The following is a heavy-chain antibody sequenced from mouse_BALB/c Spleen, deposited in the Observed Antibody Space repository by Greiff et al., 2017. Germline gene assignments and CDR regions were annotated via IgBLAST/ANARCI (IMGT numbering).Heavy chain of an antibody. CDR1: GFTFSSYT. CDR2: ISSGGSYT. J-gene: IGHJ2*01. Sequence: LMESGGGLVKPGGSLKLSCAASGFTFSSYTMSWVRQTPEKRLEWVATISSGGSYTYYPDSVKGRFTISRDNAKNTLYLQMSSLKSEDTAMYYCTRGGTLVATYDYWGQGTTLTVSS. CDR3: TRGGTLVATYDY. V-gene: IGHV5-6-4*01. D-gene: IGHD1-1*01.